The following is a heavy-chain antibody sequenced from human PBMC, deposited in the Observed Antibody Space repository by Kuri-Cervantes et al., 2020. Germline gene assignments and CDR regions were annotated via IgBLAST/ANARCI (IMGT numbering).Heavy chain of an antibody. V-gene: IGHV3-23*01. Sequence: GGSLRLSCEASGFHFPNYAMHWVRQAPGKGLEWVSVISGSGRITYYADSVKGRFTISSDNSKDTLYLQMNSLRAEDTAVYYCAKDQNSYDSSGYFFVGFDYWGQGTLVTVSS. CDR1: GFHFPNYA. CDR3: AKDQNSYDSSGYFFVGFDY. D-gene: IGHD3-22*01. CDR2: ISGSGRIT. J-gene: IGHJ4*02.